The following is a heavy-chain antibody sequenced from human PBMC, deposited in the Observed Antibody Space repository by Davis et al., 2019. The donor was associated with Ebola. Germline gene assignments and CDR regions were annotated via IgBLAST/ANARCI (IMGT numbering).Heavy chain of an antibody. Sequence: PSETLSLTCAVYGGSFSGYYWSWIRQPPGKGLEWIGEINHSGSTNYNPSLKSRVPISVDTSKNQFSLKLSSVTAADTAVYYCARDRWYYDFWSGYRHYGMDVWGQGTTVTVSS. D-gene: IGHD3-3*01. J-gene: IGHJ6*02. V-gene: IGHV4-34*01. CDR1: GGSFSGYY. CDR3: ARDRWYYDFWSGYRHYGMDV. CDR2: INHSGST.